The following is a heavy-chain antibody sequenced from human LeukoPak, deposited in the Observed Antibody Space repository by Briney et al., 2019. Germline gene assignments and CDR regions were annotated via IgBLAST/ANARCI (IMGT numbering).Heavy chain of an antibody. Sequence: PGGSLRLSCAASAFTFSSYNVDWGRQAPGKGREWVSYFSPHGSTIYYSDSVRGRFTISRDTAKNSLYLQMSSLTAEDTAVYYCARGGPDSGDYVHFDRWGLGTLVTVSS. V-gene: IGHV3-48*03. D-gene: IGHD4-17*01. CDR2: FSPHGSTI. CDR1: AFTFSSYN. J-gene: IGHJ4*02. CDR3: ARGGPDSGDYVHFDR.